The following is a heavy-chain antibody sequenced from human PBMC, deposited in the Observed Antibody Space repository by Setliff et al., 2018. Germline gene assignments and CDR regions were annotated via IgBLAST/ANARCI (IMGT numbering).Heavy chain of an antibody. D-gene: IGHD1-26*01. CDR3: ARGQTVGPNSGKDY. Sequence: GASVKVSCKASGYTFTAYDIHWMRQAPGQSLEWMGWLNGVNGNTKYSQNFQGRVTFTSDTSANTAFMELSSLRSEDSSMYYCARGQTVGPNSGKDYWGQGTLVTVSS. J-gene: IGHJ4*02. V-gene: IGHV1-3*01. CDR2: LNGVNGNT. CDR1: GYTFTAYD.